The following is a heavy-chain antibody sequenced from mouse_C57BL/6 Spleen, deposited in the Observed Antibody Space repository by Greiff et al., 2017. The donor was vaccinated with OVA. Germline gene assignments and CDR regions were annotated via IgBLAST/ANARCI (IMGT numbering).Heavy chain of an antibody. J-gene: IGHJ2*01. V-gene: IGHV1-64*01. D-gene: IGHD1-1*01. CDR1: GYTFTSYW. CDR3: AREAHYYGSSYFDY. CDR2: IHPNSGST. Sequence: QVQLQQSGAELVKPGASVKLSCKASGYTFTSYWMHWVKQRPGQGLEWIGMIHPNSGSTNYNEKFKSKATLTVDKSSSTAYMQRSSLTSEDSAVYYCAREAHYYGSSYFDYWGQGTTLTVSS.